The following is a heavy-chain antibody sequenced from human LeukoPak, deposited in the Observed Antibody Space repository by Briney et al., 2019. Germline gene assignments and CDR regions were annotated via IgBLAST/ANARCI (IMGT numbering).Heavy chain of an antibody. CDR2: ISGSGGSA. V-gene: IGHV3-23*01. Sequence: PGGSLRLSCAASGFTFSSYAMSWVRQAPGKGLEWVSAISGSGGSAYYADSVKGRFTISRDNSKNTLYLQMNSLRAEDTAVYYCAKDRHERGFGESSWGQGTLVTVSS. CDR1: GFTFSSYA. D-gene: IGHD3-10*01. CDR3: AKDRHERGFGESS. J-gene: IGHJ4*02.